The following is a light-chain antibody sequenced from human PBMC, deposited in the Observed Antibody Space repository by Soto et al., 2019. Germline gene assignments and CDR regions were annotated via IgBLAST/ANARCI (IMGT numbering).Light chain of an antibody. Sequence: EIVLTQSPGTLSLSPGERATLSCRASQSVSSSYLAWYQQKPGQAPRLLLYGASSRATGISDRFSGSGSGIDFTLTICRLEPEDFAVYYCQQYGSSQTFGQGTKVEI. V-gene: IGKV3-20*01. J-gene: IGKJ1*01. CDR2: GAS. CDR1: QSVSSSY. CDR3: QQYGSSQT.